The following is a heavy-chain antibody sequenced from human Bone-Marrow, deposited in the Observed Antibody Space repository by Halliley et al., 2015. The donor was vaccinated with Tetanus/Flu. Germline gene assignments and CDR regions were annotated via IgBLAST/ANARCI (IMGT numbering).Heavy chain of an antibody. J-gene: IGHJ4*02. Sequence: LRLSCTVSGGSVSSSSYYWSWIRQPPGKGLEWIEYIYYRGNTNYNPSLKSRVTVSVDTSKNQFSLKLSSVTAADTAVYYCAGVAGSGWPRGHFDYWGQGILVSFSS. CDR3: AGVAGSGWPRGHFDY. CDR1: GGSVSSSSYY. V-gene: IGHV4-61*01. D-gene: IGHD6-19*01. CDR2: IYYRGNT.